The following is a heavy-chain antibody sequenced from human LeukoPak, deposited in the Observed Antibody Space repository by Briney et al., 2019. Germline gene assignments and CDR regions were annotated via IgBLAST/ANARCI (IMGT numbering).Heavy chain of an antibody. CDR1: GGSFYNYA. J-gene: IGHJ6*03. Sequence: GASVKVSCKASGGSFYNYAVNSYALSWVRQAPGQGLEWLGGIIPLFLTTNYAQRFQDRVTITSNESTSTVSMELSSLRSDDTAVYYCARGAAIPPHYYYMEVWGTGTTVTVSS. CDR3: ARGAAIPPHYYYMEV. D-gene: IGHD6-25*01. V-gene: IGHV1-69*13. CDR2: IIPLFLTT.